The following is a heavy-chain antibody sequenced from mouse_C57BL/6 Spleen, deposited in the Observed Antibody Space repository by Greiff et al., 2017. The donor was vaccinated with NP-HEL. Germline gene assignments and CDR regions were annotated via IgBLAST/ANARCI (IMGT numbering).Heavy chain of an antibody. J-gene: IGHJ3*01. CDR1: GFTFTDYY. V-gene: IGHV7-3*01. CDR2: IRNKANGYTT. Sequence: EVKLVESGGGLVQPGGSLSLSCAASGFTFTDYYMSWVRQPPGKALEWLGFIRNKANGYTTEYSASVKGRFTISRDNSQSILYLHMNALRAEDSATYYCARYSGTGFAYWGQGTLVTVSA. D-gene: IGHD4-1*01. CDR3: ARYSGTGFAY.